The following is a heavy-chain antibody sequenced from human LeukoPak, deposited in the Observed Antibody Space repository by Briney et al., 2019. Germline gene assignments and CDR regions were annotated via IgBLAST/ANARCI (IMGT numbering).Heavy chain of an antibody. D-gene: IGHD5-12*01. CDR2: IYTSGST. CDR1: GGSISSYY. Sequence: SETLSLTCTVSGGSISSYYWSWIRQPAGKGLEWIGRIYTSGSTNYNPSLKSRVTISVDTSKNQFSLKLSSVTAADTAVYYCARRVPYESLSGYDDRGWFDPWGQGTLVTVSS. V-gene: IGHV4-4*07. J-gene: IGHJ5*02. CDR3: ARRVPYESLSGYDDRGWFDP.